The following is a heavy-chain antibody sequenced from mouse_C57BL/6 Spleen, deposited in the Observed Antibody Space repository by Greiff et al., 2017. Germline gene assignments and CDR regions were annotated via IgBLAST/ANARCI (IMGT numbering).Heavy chain of an antibody. CDR1: GYAFTNYL. CDR3: ARSGGYYYAMDY. CDR2: INPGSGGT. V-gene: IGHV1-54*01. Sequence: VKVVESGAELVRPGTSVKVSCKASGYAFTNYLLEWVKQRPGQGLEWIGVINPGSGGTNYNEKFKGKATLTADKSSSTAYMQLSSLTSEDSAVYFCARSGGYYYAMDYWGQGTSVTVSS. D-gene: IGHD2-2*01. J-gene: IGHJ4*01.